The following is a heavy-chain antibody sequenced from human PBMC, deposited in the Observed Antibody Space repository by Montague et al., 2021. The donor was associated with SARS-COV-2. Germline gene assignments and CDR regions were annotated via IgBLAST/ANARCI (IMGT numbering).Heavy chain of an antibody. D-gene: IGHD2-2*01. J-gene: IGHJ6*02. CDR3: ARDCSSTSCYPDNYYYYYGMDV. Sequence: SLRLFCAASGFTFSSYSMNWVRQAPGKGLEWVSSISSSSSYIYYADSVKGRFTISRDNAKNSLYLQMNSLRAEDTAVYYCARDCSSTSCYPDNYYYYYGMDVWGQGTTVTVSS. V-gene: IGHV3-21*01. CDR2: ISSSSSYI. CDR1: GFTFSSYS.